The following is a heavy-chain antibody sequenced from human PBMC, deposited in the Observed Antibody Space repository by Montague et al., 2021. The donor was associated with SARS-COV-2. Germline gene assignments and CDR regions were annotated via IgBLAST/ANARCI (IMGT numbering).Heavy chain of an antibody. CDR1: GGSFSGYD. CDR2: INQSGSA. Sequence: SETLSLTCAVYGGSFSGYDWTWIRQSPGKGLEWIGEINQSGSAKYKPSLKSRVTISVDTSKNQFSLKLSSVTAADTAVYYCARGLMSVNMLVVSITGASTWLDSWGQGALVTVSP. CDR3: ARGLMSVNMLVVSITGASTWLDS. J-gene: IGHJ5*01. V-gene: IGHV4-34*01. D-gene: IGHD2-21*01.